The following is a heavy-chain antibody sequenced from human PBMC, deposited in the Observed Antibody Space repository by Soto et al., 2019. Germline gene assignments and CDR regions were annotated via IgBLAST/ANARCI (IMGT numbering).Heavy chain of an antibody. CDR3: ARDTIRPYYDFWSGYFDAFDI. J-gene: IGHJ3*02. Sequence: EVQLVESGGGLVQPGGSLRLSCAASGFTFSSYSMNWVRQAPGKGLEWVSYISSSSTIYYADSVKGRFTISRDNAKNSLYLQMNSLRDEDTAVYYCARDTIRPYYDFWSGYFDAFDIWGQGTMVTVSS. CDR2: ISSSSTI. V-gene: IGHV3-48*02. D-gene: IGHD3-3*01. CDR1: GFTFSSYS.